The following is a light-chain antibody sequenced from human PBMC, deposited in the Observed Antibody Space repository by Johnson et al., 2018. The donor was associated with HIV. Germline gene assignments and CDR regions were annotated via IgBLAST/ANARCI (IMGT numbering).Light chain of an antibody. CDR2: TYD. CDR3: AAWDDTLHSYV. Sequence: QSVLTQPPSVSAAPGQKVTISCSGSSSNIGNNYVSWYQQFPGTAPKLLIYTYDQRPSGVPDRFSGSKSGTSASLAISGLQAEDEADYYCAAWDDTLHSYVFGTGTKVTVL. J-gene: IGLJ1*01. CDR1: SSNIGNNY. V-gene: IGLV1-51*01.